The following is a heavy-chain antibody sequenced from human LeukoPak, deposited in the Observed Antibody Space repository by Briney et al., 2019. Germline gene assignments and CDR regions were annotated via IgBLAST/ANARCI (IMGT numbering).Heavy chain of an antibody. J-gene: IGHJ4*02. Sequence: PGGSLRLSCAASGFTFSTYGMHWVRQAPGKGLEWVAVIWYDGSYRNYADSVKGRFTISRDNSKNTVYLQMDSLRAEDTAVYYCARDYDHYFDYWGQGTLVTVSS. D-gene: IGHD5-12*01. CDR1: GFTFSTYG. CDR2: IWYDGSYR. CDR3: ARDYDHYFDY. V-gene: IGHV3-33*01.